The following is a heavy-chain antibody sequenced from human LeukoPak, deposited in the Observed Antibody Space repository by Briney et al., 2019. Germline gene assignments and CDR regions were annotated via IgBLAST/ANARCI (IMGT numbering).Heavy chain of an antibody. CDR2: IKQDGREK. Sequence: HPGGSLRLSCAASGFTFSNFWMSWVRHAPGKGLEWVANIKQDGREKNYVDSVKGRFTISRDNAKNSLYLQMNSLRAEDTAIYYCARDPGRSGDGCNLDYWGQGTLVTVSS. CDR3: ARDPGRSGDGCNLDY. J-gene: IGHJ4*02. V-gene: IGHV3-7*05. D-gene: IGHD5-24*01. CDR1: GFTFSNFW.